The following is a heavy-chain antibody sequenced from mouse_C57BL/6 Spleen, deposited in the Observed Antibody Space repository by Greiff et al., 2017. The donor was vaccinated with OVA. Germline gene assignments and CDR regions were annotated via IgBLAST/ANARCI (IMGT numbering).Heavy chain of an antibody. CDR3: ARGRGAFDY. J-gene: IGHJ2*01. Sequence: VQLQQSVAELVRPGASVKLSCTASGFNITNTYMHWVKQRPEQGLEWIGRIDPANGNTKYAPKFKGKATLTADTSSNTAYLQLSSLTSEDSAFCYCARGRGAFDYWGQGTTLTVSS. CDR2: IDPANGNT. V-gene: IGHV14-3*01. CDR1: GFNITNTY.